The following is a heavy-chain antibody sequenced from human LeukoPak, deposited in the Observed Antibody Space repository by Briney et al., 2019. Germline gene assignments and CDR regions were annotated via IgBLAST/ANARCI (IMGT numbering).Heavy chain of an antibody. Sequence: PGGSLRLSCAASGFTFSSYSMNSVRQAPGKGLEWVSSISSTSRHIYYADSVKGRFTISRDDASNSLYLQMNSLRAEDAAVYYCVRDLNTITTAFFVYWGQGTLVTVSS. CDR2: ISSTSRHI. J-gene: IGHJ4*02. CDR1: GFTFSSYS. V-gene: IGHV3-21*01. D-gene: IGHD4-11*01. CDR3: VRDLNTITTAFFVY.